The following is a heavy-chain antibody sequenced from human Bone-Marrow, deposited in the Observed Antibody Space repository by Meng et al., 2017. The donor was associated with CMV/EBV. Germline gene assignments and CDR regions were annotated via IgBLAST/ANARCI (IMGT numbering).Heavy chain of an antibody. CDR3: GTERLGGATALDY. CDR2: INSDGSST. D-gene: IGHD1-26*01. V-gene: IGHV3-74*01. CDR1: GFTFSSYW. Sequence: GGSLRLSCAASGFTFSSYWMHWVRQAPGKGLVWVSRINSDGSSTSYADSVKGRFTISRDNAKNTMYLQMNGLRVEDTAVYYCGTERLGGATALDYWGQGTLVTVAS. J-gene: IGHJ4*02.